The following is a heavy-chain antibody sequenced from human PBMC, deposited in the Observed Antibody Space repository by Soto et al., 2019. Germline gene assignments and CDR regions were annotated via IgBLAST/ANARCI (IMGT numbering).Heavy chain of an antibody. J-gene: IGHJ4*02. CDR2: INPNSGGT. V-gene: IGHV1-2*04. CDR3: ARAHCGGDCYSGVDY. CDR1: GYTFTSSA. Sequence: ASVKASCKASGYTFTSSALHWVRQAPGQGLEWMGWINPNSGGTNYAQKFQGWVTMTRDTSISTAYMELSRLRSDDTAVYYCARAHCGGDCYSGVDYWGQGTLVTVSS. D-gene: IGHD2-21*02.